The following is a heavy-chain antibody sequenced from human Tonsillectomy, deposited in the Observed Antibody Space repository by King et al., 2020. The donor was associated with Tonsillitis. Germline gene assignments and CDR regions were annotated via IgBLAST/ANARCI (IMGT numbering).Heavy chain of an antibody. CDR3: ARGPSSWFGELLYYFDY. D-gene: IGHD3-10*01. CDR2: IYWDDDK. Sequence: TLKESGPTLVKPTQTLTLTCTFSGFSLSTSGVGVGWIRQPPGKALEWLALIYWDDDKRYSPSLKSRLTITKDTSKNQVVLTMTNMDPVDTATYYCARGPSSWFGELLYYFDYWGQGTLVTVSS. CDR1: GFSLSTSGVG. V-gene: IGHV2-5*02. J-gene: IGHJ4*02.